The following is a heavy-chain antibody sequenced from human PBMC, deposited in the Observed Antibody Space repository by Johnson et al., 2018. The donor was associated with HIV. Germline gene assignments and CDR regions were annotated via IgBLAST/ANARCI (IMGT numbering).Heavy chain of an antibody. CDR3: ARSPSVVTATRGVFDI. CDR1: GFTFSSYG. J-gene: IGHJ3*02. Sequence: QVQLVESGGGEVQPGGSLRLSCAASGFTFSSYGMHWVRQAPGKGLEWVAFIRYDGSNKYYADSVKGRFTISRDNSKNTLYLQMNSLRAEDTALYYCARSPSVVTATRGVFDIWGQGTLVTVSS. CDR2: IRYDGSNK. V-gene: IGHV3-30*02. D-gene: IGHD2-15*01.